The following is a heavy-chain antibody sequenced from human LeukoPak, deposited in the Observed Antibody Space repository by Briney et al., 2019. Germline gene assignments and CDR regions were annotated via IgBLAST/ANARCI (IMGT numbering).Heavy chain of an antibody. D-gene: IGHD1-1*01. CDR3: ARVDWNYFDY. V-gene: IGHV4-30-2*01. Sequence: PSQTLSLTCAVSGGSISSGGSSWSWIRQPPGKGLEWIGYVYHSGSTYYNPSLKSRVTISVDRSKNQFSLKLSSVTAADTAVYYCARVDWNYFDYWGQGTLVTVSS. J-gene: IGHJ4*02. CDR2: VYHSGST. CDR1: GGSISSGGSS.